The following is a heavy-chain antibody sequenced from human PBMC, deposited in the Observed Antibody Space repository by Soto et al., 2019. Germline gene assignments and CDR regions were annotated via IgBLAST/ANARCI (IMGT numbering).Heavy chain of an antibody. D-gene: IGHD3-10*01. J-gene: IGHJ6*02. CDR3: AREGATMVRGVIITPYYYYGMDV. CDR1: GGSISSYY. Sequence: SETLSLTCTVSGGSISSYYWSWIRQPAGKGLEWIGRIYTSGSTNYNPSLKSRVTMSVDTSKNQFSLRLSSVTAADTAVYYCAREGATMVRGVIITPYYYYGMDVWGQGTTVTVSS. CDR2: IYTSGST. V-gene: IGHV4-4*07.